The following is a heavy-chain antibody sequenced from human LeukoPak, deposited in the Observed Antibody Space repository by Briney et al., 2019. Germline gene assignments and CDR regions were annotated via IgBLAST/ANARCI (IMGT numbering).Heavy chain of an antibody. V-gene: IGHV3-23*01. CDR1: GIAFRNYA. J-gene: IGHJ3*01. Sequence: GGSLRLSCVASGIAFRNYATTWVRQAPGKGLEWVSSITGSGTTTRYADSVKGRFTISRDNSVDTLYLQMNSLSAEDTAVYYCGIDPNGDYIGAFDFWGQGTMVTVSS. D-gene: IGHD4-17*01. CDR3: GIDPNGDYIGAFDF. CDR2: ITGSGTTT.